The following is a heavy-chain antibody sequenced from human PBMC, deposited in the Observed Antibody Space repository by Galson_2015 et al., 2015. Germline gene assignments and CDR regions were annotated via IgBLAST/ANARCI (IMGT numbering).Heavy chain of an antibody. CDR2: IWYDGSNK. CDR3: AREPPGDYDSSGGYFDY. V-gene: IGHV3-33*01. J-gene: IGHJ4*02. CDR1: GFTFSSYG. D-gene: IGHD3-22*01. Sequence: SLRLSCAASGFTFSSYGMHWVRQAPGKGLEWVAVIWYDGSNKYYADSVKGRFTISRDNSKNTLYLQMNSLRAEDTAVYYCAREPPGDYDSSGGYFDYWGQGTLVTVSS.